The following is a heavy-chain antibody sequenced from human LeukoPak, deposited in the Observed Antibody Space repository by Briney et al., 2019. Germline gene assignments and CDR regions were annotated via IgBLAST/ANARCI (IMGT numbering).Heavy chain of an antibody. D-gene: IGHD3-22*01. Sequence: GGSLRLSCAASGFTTRNNYMSWVRQSPGKGLEWVSIIYSSGSAYYVDSVKGRFTISRDTSKNMVFLQMNSLRAEDTAVYYCASSGSYSDFDYWGQGTLVTVSS. CDR3: ASSGSYSDFDY. CDR2: IYSSGSA. V-gene: IGHV3-53*01. J-gene: IGHJ4*02. CDR1: GFTTRNNY.